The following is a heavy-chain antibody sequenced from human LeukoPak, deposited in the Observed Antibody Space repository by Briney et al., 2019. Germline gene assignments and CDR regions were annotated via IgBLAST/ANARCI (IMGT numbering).Heavy chain of an antibody. CDR1: GFTFSNYW. CDR3: ARERPAADFDY. V-gene: IGHV3-74*01. CDR2: INTDGSST. D-gene: IGHD2-2*01. Sequence: GGSLRLSCAASGFTFSNYWMHWVRQAPGKGLAWDSRINTDGSSTNYTDSVKGRFTISRDNAKNTLYLQMNSLRAEDTAVYYCARERPAADFDYWGQGTLVTVSS. J-gene: IGHJ4*02.